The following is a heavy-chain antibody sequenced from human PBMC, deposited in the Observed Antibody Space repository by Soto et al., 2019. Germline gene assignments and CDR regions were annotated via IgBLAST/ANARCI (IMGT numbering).Heavy chain of an antibody. D-gene: IGHD3-10*01. J-gene: IGHJ5*02. Sequence: PSETLSLTCAVYGGSFSGYYWSWIRQPPGKGLEWIGEINHSGSTNYNPSLKSRVTISVDTSKNQFSLKLSSVTAADTAVYYCARGRVAVRGVTSPNWFDPWGQGTLVTVS. CDR1: GGSFSGYY. CDR3: ARGRVAVRGVTSPNWFDP. CDR2: INHSGST. V-gene: IGHV4-34*01.